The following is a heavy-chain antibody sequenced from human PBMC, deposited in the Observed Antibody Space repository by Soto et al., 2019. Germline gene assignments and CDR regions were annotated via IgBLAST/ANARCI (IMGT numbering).Heavy chain of an antibody. Sequence: PSETLSLTCTVSGGSISTSSYYWAWIRQPPGKGLEWIGSVYYSGTTYYNPSLKSRVTISADKYKNQFSTKLSSVTAADTAVYYCARELVPAATPFYYYGMDVWGQGTTVTVSS. D-gene: IGHD2-2*01. CDR2: VYYSGTT. J-gene: IGHJ6*02. CDR3: ARELVPAATPFYYYGMDV. CDR1: GGSISTSSYY. V-gene: IGHV4-39*07.